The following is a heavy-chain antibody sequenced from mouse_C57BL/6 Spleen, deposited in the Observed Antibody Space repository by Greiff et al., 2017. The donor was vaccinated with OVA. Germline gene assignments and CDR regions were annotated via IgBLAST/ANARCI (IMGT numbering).Heavy chain of an antibody. D-gene: IGHD2-4*01. Sequence: QVQLKQPGAELVKPGASVKLSCKASGYTFTSYWMHWVKQRPGQGLEWIGMIHPNSGSTNYNEKFKSKATLTVDKSSSTAYMQLSSLTSEDSAVYYCARFSMITRAMDYWGQGTSVTVSS. CDR1: GYTFTSYW. J-gene: IGHJ4*01. CDR3: ARFSMITRAMDY. CDR2: IHPNSGST. V-gene: IGHV1-64*01.